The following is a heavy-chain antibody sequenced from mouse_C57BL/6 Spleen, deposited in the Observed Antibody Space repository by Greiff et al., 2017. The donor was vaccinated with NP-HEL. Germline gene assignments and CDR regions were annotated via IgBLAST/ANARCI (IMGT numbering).Heavy chain of an antibody. CDR2: IDPNSGGT. D-gene: IGHD1-1*01. J-gene: IGHJ1*03. CDR3: ASGLLRSYWYFDV. Sequence: VQLQQSGAELVKPGASVKLSCKASGYTFTSYWMHWVKQRPGRGLEWIGRIDPNSGGTKYNEKFKSKATLTVDKPSSTAYMQLSSLTSEDSAVYYCASGLLRSYWYFDVWGTGTTVTVSS. CDR1: GYTFTSYW. V-gene: IGHV1-72*01.